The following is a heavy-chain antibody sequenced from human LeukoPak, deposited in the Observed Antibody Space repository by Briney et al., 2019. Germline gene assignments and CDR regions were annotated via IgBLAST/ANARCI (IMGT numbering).Heavy chain of an antibody. D-gene: IGHD6-13*01. CDR3: ARDRVWDGVIAAAPRVDY. J-gene: IGHJ4*02. CDR1: GGSISSYY. Sequence: KSSETLSLTCTVSGGSISSYYWSWIRQPAGKGLEWIGRIYTSGSTNYNPSLKSRVTMSVDTSKNQFSLKLSSVTAADTAVYYCARDRVWDGVIAAAPRVDYWGQGTLVTVSS. V-gene: IGHV4-4*07. CDR2: IYTSGST.